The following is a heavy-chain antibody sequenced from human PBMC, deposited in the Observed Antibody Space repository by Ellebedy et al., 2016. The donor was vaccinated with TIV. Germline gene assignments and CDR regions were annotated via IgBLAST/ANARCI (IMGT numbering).Heavy chain of an antibody. J-gene: IGHJ4*02. CDR3: VRLAGGYTYGFLEY. CDR1: GYSFINYW. V-gene: IGHV5-51*01. CDR2: IYPADSDT. D-gene: IGHD5-18*01. Sequence: GESLKISXNGSGYSFINYWIGWVRHTPGNGLEWLGLIYPADSDTRYSPSFEGQVTISADKSIRTAYLQWNSLKASDTAIYSCVRLAGGYTYGFLEYWGQGALGTVSS.